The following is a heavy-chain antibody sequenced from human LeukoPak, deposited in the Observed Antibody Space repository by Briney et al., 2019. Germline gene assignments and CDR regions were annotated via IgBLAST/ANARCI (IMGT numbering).Heavy chain of an antibody. Sequence: ASVKVSCKASGYTFTGYYMHWVRQAPGQGLEWMGGIIPIFGTANYAQKFQGRVTITTDESTSTAYMELSSLRSEDTAVYYCARVILGYCSSTSCYDWFDPWGQGTLVTVSS. CDR2: IIPIFGTA. J-gene: IGHJ5*02. CDR1: GYTFTGYY. V-gene: IGHV1-69*05. D-gene: IGHD2-2*01. CDR3: ARVILGYCSSTSCYDWFDP.